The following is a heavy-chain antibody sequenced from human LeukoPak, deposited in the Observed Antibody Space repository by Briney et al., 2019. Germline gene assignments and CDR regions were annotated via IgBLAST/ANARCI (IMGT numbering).Heavy chain of an antibody. V-gene: IGHV3-23*01. CDR2: ISGSGGST. J-gene: IGHJ4*02. Sequence: GGSLRLSCAASGFTFSSYAMSWVRQAPGKGLEWVSAISGSGGSTYYADSVKGRFTISRDNSKNTLYLQMNSLRAEDTAVYYCVKDCLGGSCYLWGQGTLVTVSS. CDR3: VKDCLGGSCYL. CDR1: GFTFSSYA. D-gene: IGHD2-15*01.